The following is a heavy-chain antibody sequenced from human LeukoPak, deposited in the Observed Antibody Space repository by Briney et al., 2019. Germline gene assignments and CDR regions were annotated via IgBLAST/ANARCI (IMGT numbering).Heavy chain of an antibody. CDR2: ISSSSSTI. D-gene: IGHD3-22*01. J-gene: IGHJ5*02. CDR1: GFAFSSYS. Sequence: GGSLRLSCAASGFAFSSYSMNWVRQAPGKGLEWVSYISSSSSTIYYADSVKGRFTISRDNAKNSLYLQMNRLRAEDTAVYYCARDTYYYDSSGLTWGQGTLVTVPS. V-gene: IGHV3-48*01. CDR3: ARDTYYYDSSGLT.